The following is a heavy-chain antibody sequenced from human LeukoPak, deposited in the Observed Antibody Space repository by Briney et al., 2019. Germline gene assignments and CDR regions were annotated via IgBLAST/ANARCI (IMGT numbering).Heavy chain of an antibody. CDR3: STTYYYDSSEGY. Sequence: GGSLRLSCAASGFTFSNAWMNWVRQAPGKGLEWAGRIKSKTDGGTTDYAAPVKGRFTISRDDSKNTLYLQMNSLKTEDTAVYYCSTTYYYDSSEGYWGQGTLVTVSS. CDR2: IKSKTDGGTT. CDR1: GFTFSNAW. V-gene: IGHV3-15*07. D-gene: IGHD3-22*01. J-gene: IGHJ4*02.